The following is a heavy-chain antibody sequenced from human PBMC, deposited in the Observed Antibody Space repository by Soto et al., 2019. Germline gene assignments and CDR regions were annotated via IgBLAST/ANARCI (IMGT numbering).Heavy chain of an antibody. CDR2: MNPNSGNT. CDR1: GYTFTSYD. Sequence: ASVKVSCKASGYTFTSYDINWARQATGQGLEWMGWMNPNSGNTGYAQKFQGRVTMTRNTSISTAYMELSSLRSEDTAVYYCARAVLGYGDTPEGYYMDVWGKGTTVTVSS. CDR3: ARAVLGYGDTPEGYYMDV. V-gene: IGHV1-8*01. D-gene: IGHD4-17*01. J-gene: IGHJ6*03.